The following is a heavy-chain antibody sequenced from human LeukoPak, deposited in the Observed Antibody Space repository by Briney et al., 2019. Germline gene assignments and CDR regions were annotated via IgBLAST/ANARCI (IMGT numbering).Heavy chain of an antibody. Sequence: ASVKVSCKASGYTLTNYGFSWVRQAPGQGLEWMGWISANNANTNYAQKLQGRVTMTTDTSTTTAYMELWSLRSDDTAVYYCARDHSSSAGFDYWGQGTLVTVSS. CDR3: ARDHSSSAGFDY. CDR1: GYTLTNYG. D-gene: IGHD6-6*01. V-gene: IGHV1-18*01. J-gene: IGHJ4*02. CDR2: ISANNANT.